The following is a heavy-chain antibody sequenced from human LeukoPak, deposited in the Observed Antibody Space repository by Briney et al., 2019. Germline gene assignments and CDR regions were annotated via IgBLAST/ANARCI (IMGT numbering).Heavy chain of an antibody. CDR1: GFTFDDYA. D-gene: IGHD3-22*01. CDR3: AKDRSFGYYDSSGYGMDV. CDR2: ISWNSGSI. Sequence: PGGSLRLSCTASGFTFDDYAMHWVRQAPGKGLEWFSGISWNSGSIGYADSVRGRFTISRDNAKNTLYLQMNSLRAEDTAVYYCAKDRSFGYYDSSGYGMDVWGQGTTVTVSS. J-gene: IGHJ6*02. V-gene: IGHV3-9*01.